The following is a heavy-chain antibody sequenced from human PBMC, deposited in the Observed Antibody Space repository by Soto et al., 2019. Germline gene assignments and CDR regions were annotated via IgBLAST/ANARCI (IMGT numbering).Heavy chain of an antibody. V-gene: IGHV4-39*01. Sequence: XETLSLTCNVSGCSISSSGYYWGWIRQPPGKGLEWIGSIYYSGSTYYNPSLKSRVTISVDTSKNQFSLKLSSVTAADTAVYYCARHFQLGRTVTRSWWFDLWGQGTLVTVSS. J-gene: IGHJ5*02. CDR3: ARHFQLGRTVTRSWWFDL. CDR1: GCSISSSGYY. D-gene: IGHD4-17*01. CDR2: IYYSGST.